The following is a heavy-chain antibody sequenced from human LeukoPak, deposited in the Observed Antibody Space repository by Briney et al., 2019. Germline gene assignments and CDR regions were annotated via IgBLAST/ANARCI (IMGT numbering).Heavy chain of an antibody. J-gene: IGHJ4*02. Sequence: VKVSCKASGYTFTSYYMHWVRRAPGQGLEWMGIINPSGGSTSYAQKFQGRVTMTRDTSTSTVYMELSSLRSEDTAVYYCASPGSIRLRPLDYWGQGTLVTVSS. CDR2: INPSGGST. D-gene: IGHD5-12*01. CDR1: GYTFTSYY. V-gene: IGHV1-46*01. CDR3: ASPGSIRLRPLDY.